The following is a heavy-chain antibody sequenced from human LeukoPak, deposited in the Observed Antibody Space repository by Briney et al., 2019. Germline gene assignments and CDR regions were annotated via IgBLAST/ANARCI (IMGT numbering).Heavy chain of an antibody. J-gene: IGHJ5*02. CDR1: GFTFSSYA. CDR3: AKDVGYYYDSSGYYGT. D-gene: IGHD3-22*01. Sequence: GGSLRLSCAASGFTFSSYAMSWVRQAPGKGLEWVSAISGSGGSTYYADSVKGRFTISRDNSKNTLYLQMNSLRAEDTAVYYCAKDVGYYYDSSGYYGTWGQGTLVTVSS. V-gene: IGHV3-23*01. CDR2: ISGSGGST.